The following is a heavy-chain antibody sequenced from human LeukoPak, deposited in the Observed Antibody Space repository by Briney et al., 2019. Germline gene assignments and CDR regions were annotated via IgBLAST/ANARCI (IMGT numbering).Heavy chain of an antibody. CDR3: ARDHPSSIAARPRWFDP. V-gene: IGHV1-2*06. J-gene: IGHJ5*02. CDR1: GYTFTGYY. CDR2: INPNSGGT. Sequence: ASVKVSCKASGYTFTGYYMHWVRQAPGQGLEWMGRINPNSGGTNYAQKFQGRVTMTRDTSISTAYMELSRPRSDDTAVYYCARDHPSSIAARPRWFDPWGQGTLVTVSS. D-gene: IGHD6-6*01.